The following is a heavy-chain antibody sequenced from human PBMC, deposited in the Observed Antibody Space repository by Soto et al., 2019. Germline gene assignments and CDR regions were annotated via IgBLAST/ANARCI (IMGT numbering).Heavy chain of an antibody. D-gene: IGHD1-7*01. V-gene: IGHV3-30*18. CDR3: AKHKNWNYDYYYYGMDV. CDR2: ISYDGNNE. Sequence: QVQLVESGGGVVQPGRSLRLSCAASGFTFSSYGMHWARQAPGKGLEWVAVISYDGNNEYYADSVKGRFTISRDNSKNTLYLQMNSLRAEDTAVYYCAKHKNWNYDYYYYGMDVWGQGTTVTVSS. J-gene: IGHJ6*01. CDR1: GFTFSSYG.